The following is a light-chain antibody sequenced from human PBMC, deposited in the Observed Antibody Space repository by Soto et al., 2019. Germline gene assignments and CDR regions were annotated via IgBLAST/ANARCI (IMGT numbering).Light chain of an antibody. CDR3: RPNPNRSPPYS. J-gene: IGLJ1*01. CDR1: SSDVGGYNY. V-gene: IGLV2-14*01. Sequence: QSALTQPASVSGSPGQSITISCTGTSSDVGGYNYVSWYQQHPGKAPKLMIYDVSNRPSGVSNRFSGSKSGNTASLTISGPPAGDGGDYYGRPNPNRSPPYSFGTGTK. CDR2: DVS.